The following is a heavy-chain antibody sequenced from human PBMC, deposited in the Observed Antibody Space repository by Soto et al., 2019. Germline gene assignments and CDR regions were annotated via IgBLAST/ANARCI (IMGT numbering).Heavy chain of an antibody. V-gene: IGHV1-18*01. CDR3: ARVRLLSFMGSGSPGFDY. CDR2: ISAYNGNT. Sequence: QVQLVQSGAEVKKPGASVKVSCKASGYTFTSYGISWVRQAPGQGLEWMGWISAYNGNTNYAQKLQGRVTMTTDTATSTAYMELRSLRSDDTAVYYCARVRLLSFMGSGSPGFDYWGQGTLVTVSS. CDR1: GYTFTSYG. J-gene: IGHJ4*02. D-gene: IGHD3-10*01.